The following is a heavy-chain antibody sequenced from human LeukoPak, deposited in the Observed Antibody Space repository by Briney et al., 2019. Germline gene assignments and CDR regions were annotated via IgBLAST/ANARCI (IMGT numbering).Heavy chain of an antibody. Sequence: GASVKVSCKASGYTFTSYGISWVRQAPGQGLEWMGRINPNSGGTNYAQKFQGRVTMTRDTSISTAYMELSRLRSDDTAVYYCARGPRNNWFDPWGQGTLVTVSS. CDR1: GYTFTSYG. CDR2: INPNSGGT. J-gene: IGHJ5*02. V-gene: IGHV1-2*06. CDR3: ARGPRNNWFDP.